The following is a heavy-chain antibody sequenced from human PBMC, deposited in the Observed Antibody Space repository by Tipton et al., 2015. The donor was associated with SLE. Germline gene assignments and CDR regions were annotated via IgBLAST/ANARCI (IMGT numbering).Heavy chain of an antibody. J-gene: IGHJ4*02. CDR1: GFTFSNAW. CDR2: IKSKTDGGTT. D-gene: IGHD7-27*01. Sequence: SLRLSCAASGFTFSNAWMSWVRQAPGKGLEWVGRIKSKTDGGTTDYAAPVKGRFTISRDNSKNTLYLQMNSLRAEDTAVYYCAKWETGVTSFDYWGQGTLVTVSS. CDR3: AKWETGVTSFDY. V-gene: IGHV3-15*01.